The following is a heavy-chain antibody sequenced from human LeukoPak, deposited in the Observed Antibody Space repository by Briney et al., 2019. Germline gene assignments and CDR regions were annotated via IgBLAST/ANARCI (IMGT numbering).Heavy chain of an antibody. CDR2: ISGSGGST. V-gene: IGHV3-23*01. Sequence: GGSLRLSCAASGFTFSSYAMSWVRQAPGKGLEWVSAISGSGGSTYYADSVKGRFTISRDNSKNTLYLQMNSLRAEDTAVYYCAKDGGISVYYDSSGYAFDIWGQGTMVTVSS. J-gene: IGHJ3*02. D-gene: IGHD3-22*01. CDR3: AKDGGISVYYDSSGYAFDI. CDR1: GFTFSSYA.